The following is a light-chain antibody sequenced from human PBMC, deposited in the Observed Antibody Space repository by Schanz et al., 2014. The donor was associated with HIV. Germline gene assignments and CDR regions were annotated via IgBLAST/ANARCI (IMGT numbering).Light chain of an antibody. CDR3: ATWDITLNGPV. CDR1: SSNIGAGYD. J-gene: IGLJ2*01. Sequence: QSVLTQPPSVSGAPGQRVIISCTGSSSNIGAGYDVHWYQQLPGRAPTLLIYGDTNRPSGVPDRFSGSKSGTSASLTISGLQSDDEADYYCATWDITLNGPVFGGGTKLTVL. CDR2: GDT. V-gene: IGLV1-40*01.